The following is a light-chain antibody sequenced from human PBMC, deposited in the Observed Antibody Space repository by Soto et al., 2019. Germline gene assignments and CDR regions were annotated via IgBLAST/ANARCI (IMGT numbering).Light chain of an antibody. Sequence: DIQMTQSPSTLSAFAGDRVTITCRASQSIRSYLAWYRQKPGKAPNLLIYGASSLERGVPSRFSGSGSGTEFTLPISSLQPDDFATYYCQQYNTYPRTFGQGTKVEF. CDR2: GAS. CDR3: QQYNTYPRT. V-gene: IGKV1-5*01. J-gene: IGKJ1*01. CDR1: QSIRSY.